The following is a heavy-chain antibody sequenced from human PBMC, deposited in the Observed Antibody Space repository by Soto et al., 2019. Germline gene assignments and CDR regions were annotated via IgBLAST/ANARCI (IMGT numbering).Heavy chain of an antibody. J-gene: IGHJ6*02. D-gene: IGHD2-21*02. Sequence: GASVKVSCKASGYTFNSYGISWVRQAPGQGLEWMGWISPYDDNTKYSQKFQGRVTITRDTSASTAYMELSSLRSEDTAVYYCASEYCGGDCYSAARYGMDVWGQGTTVTVSS. CDR2: ISPYDDNT. CDR3: ASEYCGGDCYSAARYGMDV. CDR1: GYTFNSYG. V-gene: IGHV1-18*01.